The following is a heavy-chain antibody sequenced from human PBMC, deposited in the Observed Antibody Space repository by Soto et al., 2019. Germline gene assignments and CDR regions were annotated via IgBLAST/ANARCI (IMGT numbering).Heavy chain of an antibody. Sequence: QVQLVQSGAEVRKPGSSVRVSCKASGGSFNRHTISWVRQAPGQGLEWMGGIIPIFGTANHAQKFQGRVTIIADESTSTVYMELSSVRSEETAIYYCARGWGYDSTDYYYAYWGQGTLVIVSS. J-gene: IGHJ1*01. V-gene: IGHV1-69*01. CDR2: IIPIFGTA. CDR3: ARGWGYDSTDYYYAY. D-gene: IGHD3-22*01. CDR1: GGSFNRHT.